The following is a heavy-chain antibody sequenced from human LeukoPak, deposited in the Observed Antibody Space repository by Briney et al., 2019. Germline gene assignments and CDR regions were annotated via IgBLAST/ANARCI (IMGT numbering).Heavy chain of an antibody. CDR1: GGSISSSSYY. CDR3: ERDDSSMDV. Sequence: SETLSLTCTVSGGSISSSSYYWGWLRQPPGKGLEWIGSIYYSGSTYYNPSFKSRVTISVDTSKNQFSLKLSSVTAADTAVYYCERDDSSMDVWGKGATVTVST. V-gene: IGHV4-39*07. J-gene: IGHJ6*04. D-gene: IGHD3-3*01. CDR2: IYYSGST.